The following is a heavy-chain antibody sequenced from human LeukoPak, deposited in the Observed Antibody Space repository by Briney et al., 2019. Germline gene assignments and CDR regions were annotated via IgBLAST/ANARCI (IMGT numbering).Heavy chain of an antibody. CDR2: IYYSGNT. CDR3: ATQPAGPASWFDP. Sequence: KPSETLSLTCSVSSGSISTYYWSWIRQAPGKGLEWIGFIYYSGNTNYNPYLKSRATILLDTSKNQFSLRLSSVTAGDTAVYYCATQPAGPASWFDPWGQGTLVTVSP. J-gene: IGHJ5*02. CDR1: SGSISTYY. D-gene: IGHD2-2*01. V-gene: IGHV4-59*01.